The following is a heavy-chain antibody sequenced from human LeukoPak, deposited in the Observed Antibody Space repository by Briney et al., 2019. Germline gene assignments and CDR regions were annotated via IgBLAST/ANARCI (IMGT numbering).Heavy chain of an antibody. D-gene: IGHD3-16*01. CDR3: ARGRRILGGPENAGDFFDF. Sequence: ASVKVSCKASGYTLTDYYLHWVRQAPGHGLKWMGWISPNSGATHYAQSFQARVTMTRDTSIGSGYMELTGLESADTAVYYCARGRRILGGPENAGDFFDFWGQGSLVTVSS. J-gene: IGHJ4*01. V-gene: IGHV1-2*02. CDR1: GYTLTDYY. CDR2: ISPNSGAT.